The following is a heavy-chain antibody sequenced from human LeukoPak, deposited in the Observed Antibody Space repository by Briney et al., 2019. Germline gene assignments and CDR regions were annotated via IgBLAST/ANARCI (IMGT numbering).Heavy chain of an antibody. CDR2: ISGSSGST. Sequence: GGSLRLSCAASGFTFSSYGMSWVRQAPGKGLEWVSAISGSSGSTYYADSVKGRFTISRDNAKNSLYLQMNSLRAEDTAVYYCARATRGVGSNFDYWGQGTLVTVSS. V-gene: IGHV3-23*01. J-gene: IGHJ4*02. CDR1: GFTFSSYG. D-gene: IGHD1-26*01. CDR3: ARATRGVGSNFDY.